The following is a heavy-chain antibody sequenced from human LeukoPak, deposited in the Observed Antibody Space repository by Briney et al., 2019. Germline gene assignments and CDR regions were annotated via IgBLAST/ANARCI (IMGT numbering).Heavy chain of an antibody. CDR2: ISGSGGST. V-gene: IGHV3-23*01. Sequence: GGSLRLSCAASGFTFSSYARSWVRQAPGKGLEWVSAISGSGGSTYYADSVKGRFTISRDNSKNTLYLQMNSLRAEDTAVYYCAKDLGAPRIYFDYWGQGTLVTVSS. D-gene: IGHD1-26*01. J-gene: IGHJ4*02. CDR1: GFTFSSYA. CDR3: AKDLGAPRIYFDY.